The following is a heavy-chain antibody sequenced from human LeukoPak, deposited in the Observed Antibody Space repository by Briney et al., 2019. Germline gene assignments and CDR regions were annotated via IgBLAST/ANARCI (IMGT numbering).Heavy chain of an antibody. J-gene: IGHJ3*02. CDR2: INHSGST. CDR3: ARGELRYFDWFYDAFDI. CDR1: GGSFSGYY. D-gene: IGHD3-9*01. Sequence: SETLSLTCAVYGGSFSGYYWSWIRQPPGKGLEWIEEINHSGSTNYNPSLKSRVTISVDTSKNQFSLKLSSVTAADTAVYYCARGELRYFDWFYDAFDIWGQGTIVTVSS. V-gene: IGHV4-34*01.